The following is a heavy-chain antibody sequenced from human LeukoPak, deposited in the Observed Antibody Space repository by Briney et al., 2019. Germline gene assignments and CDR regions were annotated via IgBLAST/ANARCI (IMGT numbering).Heavy chain of an antibody. CDR3: ARDTGSDYHDAFDI. Sequence: SVKVSCKASGGTFSSYAINWVRQAPGQGLEWMGRIIPILGITNYAQMFQGRVTITADKSTSTAYMELSSLRSEDTAVYYCARDTGSDYHDAFDIWGQGTMVTVSS. J-gene: IGHJ3*02. CDR2: IIPILGIT. CDR1: GGTFSSYA. V-gene: IGHV1-69*04. D-gene: IGHD1-26*01.